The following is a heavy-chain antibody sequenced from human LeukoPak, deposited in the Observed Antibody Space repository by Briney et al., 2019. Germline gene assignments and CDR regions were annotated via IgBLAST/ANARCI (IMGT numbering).Heavy chain of an antibody. CDR1: GGSISSGDYY. CDR2: IYYSGST. CDR3: ARSLRFIAASYYFDY. Sequence: SETLSLTCTVSGGSISSGDYYWSWIRQPPGKGLEWIGYIYYSGSTNYNPSLKSRVTISVDTSKNQFSLKLSSVTAADTAVYYCARSLRFIAASYYFDYWGQGTLVTVSS. D-gene: IGHD6-6*01. J-gene: IGHJ4*02. V-gene: IGHV4-30-4*01.